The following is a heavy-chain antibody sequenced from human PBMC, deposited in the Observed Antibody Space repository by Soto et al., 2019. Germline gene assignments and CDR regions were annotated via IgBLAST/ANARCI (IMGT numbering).Heavy chain of an antibody. J-gene: IGHJ6*02. CDR3: AKRPYITIFGVAPLYYGMDV. Sequence: GGSLRLSCAASGFTFSSYAMSWVRQAPGKGLEWVSAISGSGGSTYYADSVKGRFTISRDNSKNTLYLQMNSLRAEDTAVYYCAKRPYITIFGVAPLYYGMDVWGQGTTVTVSS. D-gene: IGHD3-3*01. CDR1: GFTFSSYA. V-gene: IGHV3-23*01. CDR2: ISGSGGST.